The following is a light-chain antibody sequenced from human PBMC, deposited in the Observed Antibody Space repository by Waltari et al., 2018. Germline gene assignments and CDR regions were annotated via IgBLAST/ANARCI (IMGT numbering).Light chain of an antibody. V-gene: IGKV3-15*01. J-gene: IGKJ3*01. CDR3: QQYYSTSLT. CDR2: GAS. CDR1: LSIDDS. Sequence: EIVMTQSPATLSVSRGGRATLSCRASLSIDDSLAWYQQKPGQPPRLLIHGASTRDTGIPVRFSGSGSGTAFTLTITGLQSEDVAVYSCQQYYSTSLTFGPGTKVDIK.